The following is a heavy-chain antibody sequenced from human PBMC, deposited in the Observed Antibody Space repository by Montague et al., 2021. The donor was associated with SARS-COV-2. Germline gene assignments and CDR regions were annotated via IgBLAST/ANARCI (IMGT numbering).Heavy chain of an antibody. V-gene: IGHV2-70*04. CDR2: IDWDDDK. D-gene: IGHD3-9*01. Sequence: PALVKPTQTLTLTCTLSGFSLSTSGVRASWIRQPPGKALEWLARIDWDDDKFYSTSLKTRLTISKDTSKNQVVLTMTNMDPVDTATYYCARSYYDILTNYYDAFDIWGQGTMVTVSS. CDR3: ARSYYDILTNYYDAFDI. J-gene: IGHJ3*02. CDR1: GFSLSTSGVR.